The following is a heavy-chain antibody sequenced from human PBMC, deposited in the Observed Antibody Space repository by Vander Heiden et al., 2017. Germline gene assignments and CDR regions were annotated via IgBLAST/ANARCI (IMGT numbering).Heavy chain of an antibody. CDR1: GFTLGSYR. Sequence: EVQLQDPGGGLVEPGGSLGLCCAASGFTLGSYRLNWGRQAPGKGLEWVSSISSSSSYIYYADSVKGRFTISRDNAKNSLYLQMNSLRAEDTAVYYCARGGYYYDSSPVDYWGQGTLVTVSS. D-gene: IGHD3-22*01. J-gene: IGHJ4*02. V-gene: IGHV3-21*01. CDR2: ISSSSSYI. CDR3: ARGGYYYDSSPVDY.